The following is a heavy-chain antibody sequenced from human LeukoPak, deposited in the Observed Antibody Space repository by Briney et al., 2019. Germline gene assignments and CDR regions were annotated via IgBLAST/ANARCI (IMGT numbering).Heavy chain of an antibody. CDR3: ARDPELQMLPSFDY. D-gene: IGHD3-10*01. CDR1: GFTFSSYS. J-gene: IGHJ4*02. CDR2: ISNSSSTI. V-gene: IGHV3-48*02. Sequence: PGGSLRLSCAASGFTFSSYSMNWVRQAPGKGLELVSYISNSSSTIYYADSVKGRFTISRDNAKNSLYLQMNSLRDEDTAVYYCARDPELQMLPSFDYWGQGTLVTVSS.